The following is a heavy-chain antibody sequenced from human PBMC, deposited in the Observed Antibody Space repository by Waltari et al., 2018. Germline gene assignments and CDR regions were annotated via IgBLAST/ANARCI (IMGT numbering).Heavy chain of an antibody. D-gene: IGHD2-15*01. J-gene: IGHJ4*02. CDR3: GRDRGRGLYLDS. Sequence: QLQQSAPGLLTPPGTLPLTCAASGDSTSTTYWWIGARQSPGKGLWWIGQVHCSGKTNYNPSFASRVSVTLHTSANQFSLRVTSATAADTAVYYCGRDRGRGLYLDSWGQGTLVTVSP. V-gene: IGHV4-4*03. CDR2: VHCSGKT. CDR1: GDSTSTTYW.